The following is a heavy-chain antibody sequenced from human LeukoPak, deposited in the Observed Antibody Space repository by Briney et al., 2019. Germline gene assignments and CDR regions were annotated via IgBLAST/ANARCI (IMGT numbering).Heavy chain of an antibody. CDR3: ARGFPH. Sequence: PETPSLTSAVYGGSSIDYYWSCLRQPPGKGLEWIWEIDHSGSTTYNPSLKRRVTISVDTSKNQFSLKLNSVTAADTAVYYCARGFPHWGQGTLVTVSS. J-gene: IGHJ4*02. CDR2: IDHSGST. V-gene: IGHV4-34*01. CDR1: GGSSIDYY.